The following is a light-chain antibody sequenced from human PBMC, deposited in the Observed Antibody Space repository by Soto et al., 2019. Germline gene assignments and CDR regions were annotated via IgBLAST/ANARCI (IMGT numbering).Light chain of an antibody. CDR1: SSDVGGYNY. V-gene: IGLV2-14*03. J-gene: IGLJ2*01. Sequence: QSALTQPASVSGSPGQSITISCTGTSSDVGGYNYVSWYQQHPGKAPKFMIYDVSNRPSGVSNRFSGSKSGNTASLTISGLQAEDEADYYCSSYTISSTVVFGGGTKVTVL. CDR3: SSYTISSTVV. CDR2: DVS.